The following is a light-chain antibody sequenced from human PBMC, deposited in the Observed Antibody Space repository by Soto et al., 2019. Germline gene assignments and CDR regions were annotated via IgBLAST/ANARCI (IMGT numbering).Light chain of an antibody. CDR3: TSWDDSLYHVV. CDR1: RSNIGSNY. V-gene: IGLV1-47*01. J-gene: IGLJ2*01. CDR2: RNN. Sequence: QAVLTQPPSASGTPGQRVTFSCSGGRSNIGSNYVFWYQQFPGTAPKLLIYRNNQRPSGVPDRFSGSKSGTSASLAISGLRSEDEADYYCTSWDDSLYHVVFGGGTKVTVL.